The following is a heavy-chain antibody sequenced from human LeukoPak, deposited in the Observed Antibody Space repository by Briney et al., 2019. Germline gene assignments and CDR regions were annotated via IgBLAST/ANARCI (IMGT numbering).Heavy chain of an antibody. CDR3: ARDSVEWYIFDY. D-gene: IGHD3-3*01. Sequence: GGSLRLSCAASGFTLDDYAMRWVRQAPGKGPVWVARTKRDGSSTAHADSVKGRFTISKDNAKNTLYLLMNSLRAEDTAVYYCARDSVEWYIFDYWGEGTLVTVSS. V-gene: IGHV3-74*01. CDR1: GFTLDDYA. CDR2: TKRDGSST. J-gene: IGHJ4*02.